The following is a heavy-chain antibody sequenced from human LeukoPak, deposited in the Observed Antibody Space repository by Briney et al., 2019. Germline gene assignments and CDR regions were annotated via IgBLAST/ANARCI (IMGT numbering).Heavy chain of an antibody. D-gene: IGHD3-3*01. J-gene: IGHJ6*02. Sequence: GGSLRLSCAASGFTFSSYAMHWVRQAPGKGLEWVAVISYDGSNKYYADSVKGRFTISRDNSKNTLYLQVNSLRAEDTAVYYCARAYDFWSGYSLGGMDVWGQGTTVTVSS. CDR3: ARAYDFWSGYSLGGMDV. CDR2: ISYDGSNK. V-gene: IGHV3-30*04. CDR1: GFTFSSYA.